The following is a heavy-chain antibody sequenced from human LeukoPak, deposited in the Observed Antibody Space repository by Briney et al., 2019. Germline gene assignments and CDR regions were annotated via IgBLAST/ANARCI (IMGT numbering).Heavy chain of an antibody. CDR1: GYTFTSYD. J-gene: IGHJ6*02. Sequence: GASVKVSCKASGYTFTSYDINWVRQATGQGLEWMGWMNPNSGNTGYAQKFQGRVTMTRNTSISTAYMELSGLRSEDTAVYYCAIPYVSNPYDSSGYFRSHYYYGMDVWGQGTTVTVSS. CDR2: MNPNSGNT. V-gene: IGHV1-8*01. CDR3: AIPYVSNPYDSSGYFRSHYYYGMDV. D-gene: IGHD3-22*01.